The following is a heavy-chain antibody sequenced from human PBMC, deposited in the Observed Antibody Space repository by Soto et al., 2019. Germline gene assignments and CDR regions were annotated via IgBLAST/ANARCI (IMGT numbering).Heavy chain of an antibody. Sequence: GGSLRLSCVASGFVFKDSSIHWVRQASGKGLEWVGRIRDRAYNYATAYTASVKGSFTISRDDSTNTAYLQMNSLRTEDTAIYYCTRLISAAQDYWGQGTLVTVSS. V-gene: IGHV3-73*01. CDR1: GFVFKDSS. D-gene: IGHD3-10*01. J-gene: IGHJ4*02. CDR2: IRDRAYNYAT. CDR3: TRLISAAQDY.